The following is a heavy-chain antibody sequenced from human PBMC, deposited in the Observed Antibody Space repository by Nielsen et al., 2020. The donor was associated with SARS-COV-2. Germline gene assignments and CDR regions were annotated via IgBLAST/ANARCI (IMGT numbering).Heavy chain of an antibody. J-gene: IGHJ4*02. Sequence: SQTLSPTCAVRGGSSTAYYWSWNRQLPGKVLEWIGEINHIGDTNNNPTLRSRVTVSRDTSKNQFSMKLSSVTAADTAVYYCAGGFYDSRGYNLVYWGQGNLVTVSS. V-gene: IGHV4-34*01. CDR1: GGSSTAYY. CDR3: AGGFYDSRGYNLVY. CDR2: INHIGDT. D-gene: IGHD3-22*01.